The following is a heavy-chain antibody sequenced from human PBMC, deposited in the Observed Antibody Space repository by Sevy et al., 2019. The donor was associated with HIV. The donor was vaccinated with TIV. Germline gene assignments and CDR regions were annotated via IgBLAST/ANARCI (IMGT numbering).Heavy chain of an antibody. Sequence: ASVKVSCKVSGYTLTELSMHWVRQAPGKGLEWMGGFDPEDGETIYAQKFQGRVTMTEDTSTDTAYMELSSLGSEDTAVYYCATDITMVRGAKDYWGQGTLVTVSS. D-gene: IGHD3-10*01. CDR1: GYTLTELS. J-gene: IGHJ4*02. V-gene: IGHV1-24*01. CDR2: FDPEDGET. CDR3: ATDITMVRGAKDY.